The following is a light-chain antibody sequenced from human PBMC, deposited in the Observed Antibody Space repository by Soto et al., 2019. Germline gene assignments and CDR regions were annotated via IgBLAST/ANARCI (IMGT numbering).Light chain of an antibody. J-gene: IGKJ5*01. CDR2: GSS. Sequence: DIVLTQSPDTLALSPGDRATLSCRASQSVSSNYVAWYQQKPGQAPRLLTHGSSSRATGIPDRFSGRGFGTDFTLVISRLEPEDFAVYYCQQYGSSPFTFGQGTRLEI. CDR3: QQYGSSPFT. V-gene: IGKV3-20*01. CDR1: QSVSSNY.